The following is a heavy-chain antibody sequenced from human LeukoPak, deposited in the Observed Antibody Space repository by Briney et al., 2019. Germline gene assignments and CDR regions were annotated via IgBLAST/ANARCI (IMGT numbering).Heavy chain of an antibody. CDR1: GFTFSSYA. J-gene: IGHJ6*02. CDR3: ARDRGYYGSGHGMHV. V-gene: IGHV3-30-3*01. CDR2: ISYDGSNK. Sequence: PGRSLRLSCAASGFTFSSYAMHWVRQAPGKGLEWVVVISYDGSNKYYADSVKGRFTISRDNSKNTLYLEMNSLRAEDTAVYYCARDRGYYGSGHGMHVWGQGTTVTVSS. D-gene: IGHD3-10*01.